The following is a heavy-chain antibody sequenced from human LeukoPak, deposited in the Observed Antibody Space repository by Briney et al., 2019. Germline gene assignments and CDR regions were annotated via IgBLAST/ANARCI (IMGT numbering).Heavy chain of an antibody. D-gene: IGHD3-10*01. CDR2: IKQDGSEK. CDR3: ARGLGINGLALDM. V-gene: IGHV3-7*05. Sequence: PGGSLRLSCAASGFTFSSYWMSWVRQAPGKGLECVANIKQDGSEKYYVDSVKGRFTISRDNAKNSLYLQMNSLRGEDTAVYYCARGLGINGLALDMWGQGTMVTVSS. J-gene: IGHJ3*02. CDR1: GFTFSSYW.